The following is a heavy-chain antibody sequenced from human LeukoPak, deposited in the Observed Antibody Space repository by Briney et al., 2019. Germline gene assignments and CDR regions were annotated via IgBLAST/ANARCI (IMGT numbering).Heavy chain of an antibody. V-gene: IGHV4-39*05. CDR1: GGSISSNNYY. D-gene: IGHD3-3*01. CDR3: QSRFLEWLLDY. J-gene: IGHJ4*02. Sequence: SETPSLTCTVSGGSISSNNYYWGWIRQPPGKGLEWIGSIYYGGYTYYNPSLKSRVTISVDTSKNQFSLKLSSVTAADTAIYYCQSRFLEWLLDYWGQGTLVTVSS. CDR2: IYYGGYT.